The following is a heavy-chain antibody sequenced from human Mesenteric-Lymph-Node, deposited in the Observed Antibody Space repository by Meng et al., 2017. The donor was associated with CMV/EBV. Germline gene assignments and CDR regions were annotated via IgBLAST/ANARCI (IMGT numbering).Heavy chain of an antibody. CDR2: INHSGST. D-gene: IGHD3-9*01. Sequence: QVQLSLWGAGLLKPSETLSVTCAVYGGSFSGYYWNWIRQSPEKGLEWIGEINHSGSTTYNPSFTSRIIISVDTSTNQISLNMSSVTAADTAVYYCARGSSYDILTGYFDYRGQGALVTVSS. CDR1: GGSFSGYY. V-gene: IGHV4-34*01. CDR3: ARGSSYDILTGYFDY. J-gene: IGHJ4*02.